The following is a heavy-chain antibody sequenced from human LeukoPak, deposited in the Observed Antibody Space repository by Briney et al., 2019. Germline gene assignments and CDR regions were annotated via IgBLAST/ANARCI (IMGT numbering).Heavy chain of an antibody. CDR1: GFTFSSYA. Sequence: GGSLRLSCAASGFTFSSYAMSWVRQAPGKGLEWVSGINGNADSTYYADSVKGRFTISRDTSRSTLYLQMNSLRAEDAAVYYCAKAPVTSCRGAFCYPFDYWGQGTLVTVSS. V-gene: IGHV3-23*01. D-gene: IGHD2-15*01. CDR2: INGNADST. CDR3: AKAPVTSCRGAFCYPFDY. J-gene: IGHJ4*02.